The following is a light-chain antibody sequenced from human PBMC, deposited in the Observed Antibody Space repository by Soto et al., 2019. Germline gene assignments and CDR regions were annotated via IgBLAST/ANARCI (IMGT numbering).Light chain of an antibody. CDR3: QQSGT. V-gene: IGKV1-5*03. CDR1: QDISNY. J-gene: IGKJ1*01. CDR2: KAS. Sequence: DIQMTQSPSSLSASVGDRVTITCQASQDISNYLNWYQQKPGKAPKLLISKASTLQSGVPLRFSGSGSGTEFTLTISSLEPNDSATYYCQQSGTFGQGTKVDIK.